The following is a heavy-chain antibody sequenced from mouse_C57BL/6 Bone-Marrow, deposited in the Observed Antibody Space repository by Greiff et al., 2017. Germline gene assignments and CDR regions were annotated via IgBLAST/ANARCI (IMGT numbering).Heavy chain of an antibody. J-gene: IGHJ2*01. CDR3: ARSDYNYYYFDY. CDR1: GYAFTNYL. V-gene: IGHV1-54*01. CDR2: INPGSGGT. D-gene: IGHD2-12*01. Sequence: QVQLQQSGAELVRPGTSVKVSCKASGYAFTNYLIEWVKQRPGQGLEWIGVINPGSGGTNYNEKIKGKATLTADKSSSTAYMQLSSLTSDDSAVYFCARSDYNYYYFDYWGQGTTLTVSS.